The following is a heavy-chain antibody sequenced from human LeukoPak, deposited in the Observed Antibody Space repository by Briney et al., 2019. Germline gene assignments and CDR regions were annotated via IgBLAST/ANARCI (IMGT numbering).Heavy chain of an antibody. J-gene: IGHJ4*02. D-gene: IGHD3-9*01. CDR1: GFTFSSYW. CDR2: IKQDGSEK. V-gene: IGHV3-7*01. Sequence: GGSLRLSCAASGFTFSSYWTSWVRQAPGKGLEWVANIKQDGSEKYYADSVKGRFTISRDNSKNMLYLQMNSLRAEDTAVYYCAKEAVRGYFVGVGPTYYFDYWGQGTLVTVSS. CDR3: AKEAVRGYFVGVGPTYYFDY.